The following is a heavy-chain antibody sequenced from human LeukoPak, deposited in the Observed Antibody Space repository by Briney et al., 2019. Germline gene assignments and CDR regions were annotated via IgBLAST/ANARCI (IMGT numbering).Heavy chain of an antibody. V-gene: IGHV4-59*08. Sequence: SETLSLTCTVSGGSISSYYWSWIRQPPEKGLERIGYIYYSGSTNYNPSLKSRVTISVDTSKNQFSLKLSSVTAADTAVYYCARLSSSGWYYFDYWGQGTLVTVSS. CDR3: ARLSSSGWYYFDY. CDR2: IYYSGST. J-gene: IGHJ4*02. CDR1: GGSISSYY. D-gene: IGHD6-19*01.